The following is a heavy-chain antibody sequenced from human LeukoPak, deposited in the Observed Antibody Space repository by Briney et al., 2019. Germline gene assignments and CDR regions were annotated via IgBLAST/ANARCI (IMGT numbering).Heavy chain of an antibody. CDR3: ARGPLFNSAWLVY. CDR1: GYTFTRYN. V-gene: IGHV1-8*01. Sequence: ASVKVSCKTSGYTFTRYNVNWVRQAPGQGPEWMGWMNPNSGNTHYAQKFQGRVTLTRNTSISTAYMELSSLRSEDTAVYYCARGPLFNSAWLVYWGQGTLVKVSS. CDR2: MNPNSGNT. J-gene: IGHJ4*02. D-gene: IGHD3-3*01.